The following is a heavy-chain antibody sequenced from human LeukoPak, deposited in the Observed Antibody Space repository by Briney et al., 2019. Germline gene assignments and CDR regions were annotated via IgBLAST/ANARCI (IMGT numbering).Heavy chain of an antibody. Sequence: SETLSLTCAVYGGSFSGYYWSWIRQPPGKGLEWIGEINHSGSTNYNPSLKSRVTISVDTSKNQFSLKLSSVTAADTAVYYCARRGRDYVWGSYRYNPWGQGTLVTVSP. J-gene: IGHJ5*02. D-gene: IGHD3-16*02. CDR3: ARRGRDYVWGSYRYNP. CDR1: GGSFSGYY. V-gene: IGHV4-34*01. CDR2: INHSGST.